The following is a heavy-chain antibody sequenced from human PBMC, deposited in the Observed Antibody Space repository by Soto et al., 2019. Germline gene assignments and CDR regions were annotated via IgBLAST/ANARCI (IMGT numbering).Heavy chain of an antibody. V-gene: IGHV4-39*01. CDR3: ASPSLGAFDI. Sequence: QLQLQESGPGLVKPSETLSLTCTVSSGSISSSNYYWGWIRQPPGKGLEWIGSIYYSGSTSYNPSFKSRVTISVDTSKNQFSLKMSSVTAADTAVYYCASPSLGAFDIWGQGTMVTVSS. J-gene: IGHJ3*02. CDR1: SGSISSSNYY. CDR2: IYYSGST.